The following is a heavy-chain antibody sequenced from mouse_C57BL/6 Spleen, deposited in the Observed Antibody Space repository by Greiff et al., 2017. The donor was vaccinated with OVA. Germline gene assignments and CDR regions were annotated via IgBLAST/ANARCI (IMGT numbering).Heavy chain of an antibody. CDR1: GYSITSGYY. CDR3: ARDRGTGAMDY. CDR2: ISYDGSN. D-gene: IGHD3-3*01. Sequence: VQLKESGPGLVKPSQSLSLTCSVTGYSITSGYYWNWIRQFPGNKLEWMGYISYDGSNNYNPSLKNRISITRDTSKNQFFLKLNSVTTEDTATYYCARDRGTGAMDYWGQGTSVTVSS. J-gene: IGHJ4*01. V-gene: IGHV3-6*01.